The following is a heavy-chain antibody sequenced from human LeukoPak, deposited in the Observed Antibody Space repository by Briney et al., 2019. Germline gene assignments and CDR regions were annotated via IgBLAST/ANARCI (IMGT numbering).Heavy chain of an antibody. V-gene: IGHV1-3*01. CDR1: GYTFTSYA. CDR3: ARDYEPQLGSGYDYADYSNWFDP. D-gene: IGHD5-12*01. Sequence: ASVKVSCKASGYTFTSYAMHWVRQAPGQRLEWMGWINAGNGNTKYSQKFQGRVTITRDTSASTAYMELSSLRSEDTAVYYCARDYEPQLGSGYDYADYSNWFDPWGQGTLVTVST. CDR2: INAGNGNT. J-gene: IGHJ5*02.